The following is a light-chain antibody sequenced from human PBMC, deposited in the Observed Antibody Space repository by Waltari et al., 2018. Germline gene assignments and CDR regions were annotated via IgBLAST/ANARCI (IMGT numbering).Light chain of an antibody. V-gene: IGLV1-44*01. J-gene: IGLJ3*02. CDR2: TND. CDR1: TSNIGTGA. Sequence: QSVLTQPPSVSGTPGQRVTISCSGGTSNIGTGAVTWYRHVPGTARKLLFSTNDQRPSGVPDRFAGSRSGTSGFLAISGLQSDDEGDYYCAAWGGSLNGPVFGGGTKLTVL. CDR3: AAWGGSLNGPV.